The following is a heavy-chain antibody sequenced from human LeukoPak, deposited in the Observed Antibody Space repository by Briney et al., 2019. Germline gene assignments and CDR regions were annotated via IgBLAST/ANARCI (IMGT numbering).Heavy chain of an antibody. Sequence: PGGSLRLSCAASGFTVSSNYMSWVRQAPGKGLEWVSVIYSGGSTYYADSVKGRFTIPRDNSKNTLYLQMNSLRAEDTAVYYCARGIAARLGYAFDIWGQGTMVTVSS. V-gene: IGHV3-53*01. CDR1: GFTVSSNY. CDR3: ARGIAARLGYAFDI. D-gene: IGHD6-6*01. CDR2: IYSGGST. J-gene: IGHJ3*02.